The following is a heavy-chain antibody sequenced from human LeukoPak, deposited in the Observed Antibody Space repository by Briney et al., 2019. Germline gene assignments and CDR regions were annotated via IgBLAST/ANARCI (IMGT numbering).Heavy chain of an antibody. Sequence: PSETLSLTCSVSGDSISSRSSYWGWIRQPPGKGLEWIGEINYSGSTNYNPSLKSRVTISVDTSKNQFSLKLSSVTAADTAVYYCARDTPRYYDYVWGSYRRYYFDYWGQGTLVTVSS. CDR1: GDSISSRSSY. CDR3: ARDTPRYYDYVWGSYRRYYFDY. D-gene: IGHD3-16*02. J-gene: IGHJ4*02. V-gene: IGHV4-39*07. CDR2: INYSGST.